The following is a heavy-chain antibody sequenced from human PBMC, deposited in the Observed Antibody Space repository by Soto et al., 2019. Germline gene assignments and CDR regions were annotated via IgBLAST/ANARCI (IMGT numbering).Heavy chain of an antibody. Sequence: GGSLSLSCAASGFTFSSYAMSWVRQAPGKGLEWVSAISGSGGSTYYADPVKGRFTISRDNSKNTLYLQMNSLRDEDTAVYYCARDQGGITIFGVVPQVYYYGMDVWGQGTTVTVSS. CDR3: ARDQGGITIFGVVPQVYYYGMDV. V-gene: IGHV3-23*01. CDR2: ISGSGGST. J-gene: IGHJ6*02. CDR1: GFTFSSYA. D-gene: IGHD3-3*01.